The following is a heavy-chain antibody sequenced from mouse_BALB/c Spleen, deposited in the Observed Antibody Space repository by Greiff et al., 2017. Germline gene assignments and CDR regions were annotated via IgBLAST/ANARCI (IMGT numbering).Heavy chain of an antibody. J-gene: IGHJ3*01. V-gene: IGHV1-15*01. CDR3: TLFAY. CDR1: GYTFTDYE. Sequence: HVQLQQSGAELVRPGASVTLSCKASGYTFTDYEMHWVKQTPVHGLEWIGAIDPETGGTAYNQKFKGKATLTADKSSSTAYMELRSLTSEDSAVYYCTLFAYWGQGTLVTVSA. CDR2: IDPETGGT.